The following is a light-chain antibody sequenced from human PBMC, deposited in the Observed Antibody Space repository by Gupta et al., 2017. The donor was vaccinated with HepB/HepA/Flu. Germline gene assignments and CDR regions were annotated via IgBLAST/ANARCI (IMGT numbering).Light chain of an antibody. Sequence: SYELTQPPSVSVSPGQTASITCSGDKLGHKYVSWYQQKPGQSPVLVIYQDTKRPSGIPERFSGSNSGNTATLTISGTQEMDEADYYCQAWDSSNVVFGGGTKLTVL. CDR3: QAWDSSNVV. CDR1: KLGHKY. CDR2: QDT. J-gene: IGLJ2*01. V-gene: IGLV3-1*01.